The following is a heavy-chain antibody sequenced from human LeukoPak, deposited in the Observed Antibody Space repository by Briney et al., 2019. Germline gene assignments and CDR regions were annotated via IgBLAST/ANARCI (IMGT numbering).Heavy chain of an antibody. V-gene: IGHV1-69*05. CDR3: ARDSRDGYSFDY. D-gene: IGHD5-24*01. J-gene: IGHJ4*02. CDR1: GGTFSSYA. Sequence: ASVKVSCKASGGTFSSYAVSWVRQAPGQGLEWMGGIIPIFGTANYAQKFQGRVTITTDESTSTAYMELSSLRSEDTAVYYCARDSRDGYSFDYWGQGTLVTVSS. CDR2: IIPIFGTA.